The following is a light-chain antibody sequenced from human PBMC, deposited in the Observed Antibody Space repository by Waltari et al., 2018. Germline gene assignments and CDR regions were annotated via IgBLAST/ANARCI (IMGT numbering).Light chain of an antibody. J-gene: IGLJ2*01. V-gene: IGLV1-40*01. CDR1: SSTIGAGYD. CDR3: QSYDSSLSGSWV. Sequence: QSVLTQPPSVSGAPGQRVTISCTGSSSTIGAGYDVHWCQQLPGTAPKLLIYGNSNRPSGVPDRFSGSKSGTSASLAITGLQAEDEADYYCQSYDSSLSGSWVFGGGTKLTVL. CDR2: GNS.